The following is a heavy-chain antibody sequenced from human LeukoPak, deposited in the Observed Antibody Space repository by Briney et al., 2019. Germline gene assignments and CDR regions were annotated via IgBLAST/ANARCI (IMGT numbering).Heavy chain of an antibody. CDR2: INWNGGST. CDR1: GFTFDDYG. J-gene: IGHJ4*02. D-gene: IGHD3-10*01. V-gene: IGHV3-20*04. Sequence: GGSLRLSCAASGFTFDDYGMSWVRQAPGKGLEWVSGINWNGGSTFYADSVKGRFTISRDNSKNTVDFQMNNLRAEDTAFYYCARGGGYGSGSYIDYWGRGTLVTVSS. CDR3: ARGGGYGSGSYIDY.